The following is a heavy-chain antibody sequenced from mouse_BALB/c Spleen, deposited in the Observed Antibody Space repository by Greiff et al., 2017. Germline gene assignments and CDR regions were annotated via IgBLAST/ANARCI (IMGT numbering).Heavy chain of an antibody. J-gene: IGHJ4*01. CDR1: GFNIKDYY. Sequence: VQLKESGAELVRSGASVKLSCTASGFNIKDYYMHWVKQRPEQGLEWIGWIDPENGDTEYAPKFQGKATMTADTSSNTADLQLSSLTSEDTAVYYCNRNRYTYAMDYWGQGTSVTVSS. V-gene: IGHV14-4*02. D-gene: IGHD2-14*01. CDR3: NRNRYTYAMDY. CDR2: IDPENGDT.